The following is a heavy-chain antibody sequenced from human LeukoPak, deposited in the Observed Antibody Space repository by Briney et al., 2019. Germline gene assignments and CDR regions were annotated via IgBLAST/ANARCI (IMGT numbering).Heavy chain of an antibody. Sequence: SQTLSLTCTVSGDSISRGGYYWSWIRQHPGKGLEWIGYIYYSGITYYNASLKSRVTLSVDTSKNQFSLKLSSVTAADTAVYYCARATDGGNWMGWCFDLWGRGTLATVSS. CDR2: IYYSGIT. J-gene: IGHJ2*01. CDR3: ARATDGGNWMGWCFDL. V-gene: IGHV4-31*03. D-gene: IGHD4-23*01. CDR1: GDSISRGGYY.